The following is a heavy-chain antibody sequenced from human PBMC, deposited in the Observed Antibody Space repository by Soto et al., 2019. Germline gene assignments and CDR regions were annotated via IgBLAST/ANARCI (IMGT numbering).Heavy chain of an antibody. CDR2: ISGSGGST. Sequence: GGSLRLSCAASGLTFSSYAMSWVRQAPGKGLEWVSAISGSGGSTYYADSVKGRFTISRDNSKNTLYLQMNSLRAEDTAVYYCAKDKDDFVWGSYDSWGQGIPVTVSS. V-gene: IGHV3-23*01. D-gene: IGHD3-16*01. CDR1: GLTFSSYA. CDR3: AKDKDDFVWGSYDS. J-gene: IGHJ5*01.